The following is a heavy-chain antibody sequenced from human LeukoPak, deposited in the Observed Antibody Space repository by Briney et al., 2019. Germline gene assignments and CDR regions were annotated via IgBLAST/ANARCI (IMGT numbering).Heavy chain of an antibody. J-gene: IGHJ4*01. CDR3: ARHLEGSGYSLDY. V-gene: IGHV4-39*01. CDR2: IWYSGST. D-gene: IGHD3-3*01. CDR1: GGSISSSSYY. Sequence: SETVSLTCTVSGGSISSSSYYWGWIRQPPGKGREWFGCIWYSGSTCYNQSLKSQVPISLQTSKNLLSLKLSSVTAADNAVYYCARHLEGSGYSLDYWGHGTLVTVSS.